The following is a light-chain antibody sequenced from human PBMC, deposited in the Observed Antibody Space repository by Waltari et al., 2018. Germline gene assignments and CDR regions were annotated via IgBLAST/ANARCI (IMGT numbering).Light chain of an antibody. Sequence: ETVFTKSTANLLLYPGERATLSCRASQSVSSYLAWYQQKPGQAPRLLIYDASNRATGIPARFSGSGSGTDFTLTISSLEPEDFAVYYCQQRSNWPITFGQGTRLEIK. CDR2: DAS. J-gene: IGKJ5*01. V-gene: IGKV3-11*01. CDR3: QQRSNWPIT. CDR1: QSVSSY.